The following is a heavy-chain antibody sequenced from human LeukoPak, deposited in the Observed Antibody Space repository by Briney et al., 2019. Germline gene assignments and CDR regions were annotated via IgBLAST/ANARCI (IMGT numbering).Heavy chain of an antibody. CDR3: AKEGRLTVAAVVVENYFDY. CDR1: GFTFSSYA. J-gene: IGHJ4*02. CDR2: ISGSGGST. V-gene: IGHV3-23*01. D-gene: IGHD3-22*01. Sequence: GGSLRLSCAASGFTFSSYAMSWVRQAPGKGLEWVSAISGSGGSTYYADSVKGRFTISRDNAKTTVYLQMNSLRTEDTAEYYCAKEGRLTVAAVVVENYFDYWGQGTPVTVSA.